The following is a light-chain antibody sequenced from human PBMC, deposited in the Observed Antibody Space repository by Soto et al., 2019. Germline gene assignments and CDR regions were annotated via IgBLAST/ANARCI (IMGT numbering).Light chain of an antibody. CDR2: GAS. J-gene: IGKJ1*01. Sequence: DIVMTQSPATLSVSPGERATLSCRASQSVSSNLAWYQQKPGQAPRLLIYGASTRATGIPARFSGSESGTEFNLTISSLQSEDFAVYYCQHYNNWPPWTFGEGTKVEI. CDR1: QSVSSN. CDR3: QHYNNWPPWT. V-gene: IGKV3-15*01.